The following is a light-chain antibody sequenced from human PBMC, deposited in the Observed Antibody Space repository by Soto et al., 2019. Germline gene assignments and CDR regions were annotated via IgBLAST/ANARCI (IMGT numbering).Light chain of an antibody. J-gene: IGKJ4*01. CDR2: DAS. CDR1: QNVYNN. Sequence: EIVMTQSPATLSVSPGEGATLSCKASQNVYNNLAWYQQRPGQPPRLLIYDASTRATGISARFSGSGYGTEFTLTLSSLQSEDFAVYFCQQWRNWPLTFGGGTKVEIK. V-gene: IGKV3-15*01. CDR3: QQWRNWPLT.